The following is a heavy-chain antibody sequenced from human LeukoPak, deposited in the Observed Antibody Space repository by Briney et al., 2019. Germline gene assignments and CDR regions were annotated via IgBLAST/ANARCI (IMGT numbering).Heavy chain of an antibody. D-gene: IGHD3-16*01. CDR2: IYHSGST. Sequence: SETLSLTCTVSGYSISSGYYWGWIRQPPGKGVEGIGSIYHSGSTYYNTSLKSRVTISVDTSKNQFSLKLSSVTAADPAVYYCARAPAIWGPFDYWGQGTRITVSS. J-gene: IGHJ4*02. CDR3: ARAPAIWGPFDY. V-gene: IGHV4-38-2*02. CDR1: GYSISSGYY.